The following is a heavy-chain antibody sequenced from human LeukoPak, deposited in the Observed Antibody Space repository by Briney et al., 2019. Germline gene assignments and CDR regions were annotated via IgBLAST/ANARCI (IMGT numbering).Heavy chain of an antibody. V-gene: IGHV4-38-2*02. CDR3: ARVYYSNSYDYWYFDL. CDR2: IYHSGST. Sequence: SETLSLTCTVSGYSISSGYYWGWIRQPPGKGLEWIGSIYHSGSTYYNPSLKSRVTISVDTSKNQFSLKLSSVTTADTAVYYCARVYYSNSYDYWYFDLWGRGTLVTVSS. J-gene: IGHJ2*01. CDR1: GYSISSGYY. D-gene: IGHD6-13*01.